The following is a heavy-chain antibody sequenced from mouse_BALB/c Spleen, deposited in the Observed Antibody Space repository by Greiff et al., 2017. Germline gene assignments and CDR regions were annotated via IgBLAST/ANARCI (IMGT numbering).Heavy chain of an antibody. CDR3: AGEGQRENRGAMDY. V-gene: IGHV5-9-4*01. J-gene: IGHJ4*01. Sequence: DVQLVESGGGLVKPGGSLKLSCAASGFTFSSYAMSWVRQSPEKRLEWVAEISSGGSYTYYPDTVTGRFTISRDNAKNTLYLEMSSLRSEDTAMYMYAGEGQRENRGAMDYWGQGTSVTVSS. D-gene: IGHD3-3*01. CDR2: ISSGGSYT. CDR1: GFTFSSYA.